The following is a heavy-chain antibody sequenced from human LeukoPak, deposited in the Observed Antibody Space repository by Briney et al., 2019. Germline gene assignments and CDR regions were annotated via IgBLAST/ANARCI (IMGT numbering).Heavy chain of an antibody. Sequence: GGSLRLSCEASGFTFTTYWIHWVRQAPGKGLEWVAFIRYDGSNKYYADSVKGRFTISRDNSKNTLYLQMNSLRAEDTAVYYCAKDMVGVPYWGQGTLVTVSS. J-gene: IGHJ4*02. D-gene: IGHD1-26*01. CDR1: GFTFTTYW. CDR3: AKDMVGVPY. CDR2: IRYDGSNK. V-gene: IGHV3-30*02.